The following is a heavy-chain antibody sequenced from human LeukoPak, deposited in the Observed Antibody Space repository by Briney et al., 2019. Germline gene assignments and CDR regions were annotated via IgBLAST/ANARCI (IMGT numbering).Heavy chain of an antibody. V-gene: IGHV1-69*01. D-gene: IGHD5-24*01. CDR2: IIPIFGTA. J-gene: IGHJ3*02. Sequence: SVKISCKASGGTFSSYAISWVRQAPGQGLERMGGIIPIFGTANYAQKFQGRVTITADESTSTAYMELSSLRSEDTAVYYCASEAERWLQSYDAFDIWGQGTMVTVSS. CDR1: GGTFSSYA. CDR3: ASEAERWLQSYDAFDI.